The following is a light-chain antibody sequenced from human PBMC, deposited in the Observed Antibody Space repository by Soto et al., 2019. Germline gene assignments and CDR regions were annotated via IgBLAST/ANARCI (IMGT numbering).Light chain of an antibody. CDR2: DAS. V-gene: IGKV3-20*01. CDR1: QSIGSSY. CDR3: QQYGSSPSIT. Sequence: LTKSPGTLSLSKGERATLSCRAIQSIGSSYLAWYQQKPGQAPRLLIYDASNRATGIPARFSGSGSGTDFTLTISSLESEDFAVYYCQQYGSSPSITFGQGRRLEIK. J-gene: IGKJ5*01.